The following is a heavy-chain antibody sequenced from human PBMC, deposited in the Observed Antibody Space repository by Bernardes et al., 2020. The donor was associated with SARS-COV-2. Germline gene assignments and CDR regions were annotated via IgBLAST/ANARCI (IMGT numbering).Heavy chain of an antibody. CDR3: ARDQYDILTGYYTGSDAFDI. CDR2: ISAYNGNT. D-gene: IGHD3-9*01. CDR1: GYTFTSYV. V-gene: IGHV1-18*01. Sequence: ASVKVSCKASGYTFTSYVIRRVRQAPGQGPEWMGWISAYNGNTNYAQKLQGRVTMTTDTSTNTAYMELRSLRSDDTAVYYCARDQYDILTGYYTGSDAFDIWGQGTMVTVSS. J-gene: IGHJ3*02.